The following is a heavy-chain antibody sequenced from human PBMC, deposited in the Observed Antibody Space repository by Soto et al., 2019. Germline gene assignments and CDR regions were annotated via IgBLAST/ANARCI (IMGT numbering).Heavy chain of an antibody. CDR2: IIPIFGTA. D-gene: IGHD2-21*02. CDR1: GGTFSSYA. J-gene: IGHJ6*02. V-gene: IGHV1-69*12. Sequence: QVQLVQSGAEVKKPGSSVKVSCKASGGTFSSYAISWVRQAPGQGLEWMGGIIPIFGTANYAQKFQGRVTITADEYTRTAYMELSSLRSEDTAVYYCARYLVVVTATGYDYYGMAVWGQGTTVTVSS. CDR3: ARYLVVVTATGYDYYGMAV.